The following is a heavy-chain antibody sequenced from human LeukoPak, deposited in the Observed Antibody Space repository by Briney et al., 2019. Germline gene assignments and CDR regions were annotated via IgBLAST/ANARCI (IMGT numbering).Heavy chain of an antibody. CDR1: GFTFRNFA. D-gene: IGHD1-26*01. CDR3: AKDIELFMS. V-gene: IGHV3-23*01. J-gene: IGHJ5*02. CDR2: LSHGGTRT. Sequence: GGSLRLSCAASGFTFRNFAMSWVRQAPGKGLEWVSGLSHGGTRTFYAASVNGRFTISRDDSNSTLFLQMDNLRVEDTATYYCAKDIELFMSWGQGTLVIVSS.